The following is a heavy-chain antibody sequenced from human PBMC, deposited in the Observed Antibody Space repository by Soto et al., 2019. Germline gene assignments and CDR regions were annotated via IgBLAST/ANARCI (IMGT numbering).Heavy chain of an antibody. J-gene: IGHJ5*02. CDR2: IKQDGSEK. CDR3: ARLGMVVTVAWFDP. Sequence: GGSLRLSCAASGFTFSSYWMGWVRQAPGKGLEWVANIKQDGSEKYYVDSVKGRFTISRDNAKNSLYLQINSLRAEDTAVYYCARLGMVVTVAWFDPWGQGTLVTVSS. D-gene: IGHD1-26*01. V-gene: IGHV3-7*01. CDR1: GFTFSSYW.